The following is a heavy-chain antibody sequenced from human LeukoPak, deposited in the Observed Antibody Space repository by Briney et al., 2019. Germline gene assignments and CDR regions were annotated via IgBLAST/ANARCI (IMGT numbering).Heavy chain of an antibody. CDR2: IYYSGST. D-gene: IGHD3-9*01. CDR3: ARNEITYYDILTGYGPMDV. J-gene: IGHJ6*02. Sequence: SETLSLTCTVSGGSISSYYWSWIRQPPGKGLEWIGYIYYSGSTNYNPSLKSRVTISVDTSKNQFSLKLSSVTAADTAVYYCARNEITYYDILTGYGPMDVWGQGTTVTVSS. V-gene: IGHV4-59*08. CDR1: GGSISSYY.